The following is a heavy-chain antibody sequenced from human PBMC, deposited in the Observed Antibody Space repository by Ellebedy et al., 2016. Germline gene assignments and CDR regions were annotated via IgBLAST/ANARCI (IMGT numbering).Heavy chain of an antibody. J-gene: IGHJ3*02. CDR2: IRGSGGST. V-gene: IGHV3-23*01. Sequence: GESLKISCAASGFSISSCAMNWVRQAPGKGLEWVSTIRGSGGSTYYADSVRGRFAISRDNSKKMLYLQMNSLRDEDTAVYYCARFLVAVDAFDIWGKGTMVTVSS. CDR1: GFSISSCA. CDR3: ARFLVAVDAFDI. D-gene: IGHD5-12*01.